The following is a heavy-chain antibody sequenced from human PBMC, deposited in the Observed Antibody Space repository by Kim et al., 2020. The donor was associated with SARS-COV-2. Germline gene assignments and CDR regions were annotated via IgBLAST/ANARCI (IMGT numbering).Heavy chain of an antibody. CDR1: GFTFDDYA. J-gene: IGHJ4*02. CDR2: ISWNSGSI. V-gene: IGHV3-9*01. Sequence: GGSLRLSCAASGFTFDDYAMHWVRQAPGKGLEWVSGISWNSGSIGYADSVKGRFTISRDNAKNSLYLQMNSLRAEDTALYYCASGSWRGKGLFDYWGQGTLVTVSS. CDR3: ASGSWRGKGLFDY. D-gene: IGHD6-25*01.